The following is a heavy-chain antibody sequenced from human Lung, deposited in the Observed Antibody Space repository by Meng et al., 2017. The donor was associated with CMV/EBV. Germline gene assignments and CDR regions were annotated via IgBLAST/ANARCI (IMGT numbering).Heavy chain of an antibody. V-gene: IGHV1-69*12. CDR3: ARAPPIVGASFDS. D-gene: IGHD1-26*01. J-gene: IGHJ4*02. Sequence: QVQLVQAGAEVKKPXSSVMAXGKTSGCTFNSYATCWVRQAPGQGLEWMGGIIPIFGTTNYAQKFQGRIRITADESTSTAYMELSSLRSEDTAVYYCARAPPIVGASFDSWGQGTLVTVSS. CDR1: GCTFNSYA. CDR2: IIPIFGTT.